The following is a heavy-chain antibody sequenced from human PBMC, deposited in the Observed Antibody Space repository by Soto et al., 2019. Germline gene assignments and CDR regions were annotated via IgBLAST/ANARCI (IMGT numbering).Heavy chain of an antibody. CDR3: ARDRGLGSSDAFDI. V-gene: IGHV3-30*04. CDR2: IAYDGSNK. J-gene: IGHJ3*02. Sequence: GGSLRLSCAASGFTFSSYAMHWVRQAPGKGLEWVALIAYDGSNKYYADSVKGRFTISRDNTKNTLYLQRNSLIAEDTAVYYCARDRGLGSSDAFDIWGQVTMVTVSS. CDR1: GFTFSSYA. D-gene: IGHD3-10*01.